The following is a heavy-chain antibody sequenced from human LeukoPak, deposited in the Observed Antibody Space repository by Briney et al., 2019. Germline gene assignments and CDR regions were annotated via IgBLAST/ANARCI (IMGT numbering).Heavy chain of an antibody. CDR2: IKQDGSEK. CDR3: ARLGLHDYGYFQAFGYYYYMDV. D-gene: IGHD4-17*01. CDR1: GFTFSSYW. J-gene: IGHJ6*03. V-gene: IGHV3-7*01. Sequence: QTGGSLRLSCAASGFTFSSYWMSWVRQAPGKGLEWVANIKQDGSEKYYVDSVKGRFTISRDNAKNSLCLQMNSLRAEDTAVYYCARLGLHDYGYFQAFGYYYYMDVWGKGTTVTVSS.